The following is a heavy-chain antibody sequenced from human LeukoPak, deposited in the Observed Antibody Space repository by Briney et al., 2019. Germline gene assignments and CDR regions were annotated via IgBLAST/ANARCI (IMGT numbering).Heavy chain of an antibody. CDR3: ARSRQASGLLGS. D-gene: IGHD3-10*01. CDR2: IYYSGST. V-gene: IGHV4-39*07. Sequence: SETLSLTCSVSNGSIDSSTDYWAWIRQPPGKGLEWIASIYYSGSTYYSPSLKSRFTISVDRPKNQFFLTVTSVTAADTAVYFCARSRQASGLLGSWGQGTLVAVSS. CDR1: NGSIDSSTDY. J-gene: IGHJ5*01.